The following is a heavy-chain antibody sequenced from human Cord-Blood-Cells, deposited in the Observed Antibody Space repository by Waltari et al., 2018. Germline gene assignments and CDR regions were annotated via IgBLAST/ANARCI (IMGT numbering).Heavy chain of an antibody. Sequence: QVQLQESGPGLVKPSETLSLTCAVSGYSISSGYYWGWIRQPPGKGLEWSGSIYHSGGTYYNPSLKGRVTISVDTSKNQFSLKLSAVTAADTAVYYCARVPLYCTGGVCYDYWGQGTLVTVSS. CDR2: IYHSGGT. D-gene: IGHD2-8*02. CDR1: GYSISSGYY. V-gene: IGHV4-38-2*01. CDR3: ARVPLYCTGGVCYDY. J-gene: IGHJ4*02.